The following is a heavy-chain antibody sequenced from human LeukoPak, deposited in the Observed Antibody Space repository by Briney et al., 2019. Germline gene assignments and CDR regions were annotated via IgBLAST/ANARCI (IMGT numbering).Heavy chain of an antibody. Sequence: HPGGSLRLSCAASGFTFSSYAMHWVRQAPGKGLEWVAVISYDGSNKYYADSVKGRFTNSRDNSKNTLYLQMNSLRAEDTAVFYCARGGFLEWLFSYSMDVWAKGPRSLSP. CDR2: ISYDGSNK. V-gene: IGHV3-30*01. D-gene: IGHD3-3*01. J-gene: IGHJ6*03. CDR1: GFTFSSYA. CDR3: ARGGFLEWLFSYSMDV.